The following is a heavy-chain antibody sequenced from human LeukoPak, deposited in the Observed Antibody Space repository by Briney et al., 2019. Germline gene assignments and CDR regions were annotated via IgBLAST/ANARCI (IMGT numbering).Heavy chain of an antibody. V-gene: IGHV3-30*03. CDR1: GFTFSSQA. J-gene: IGHJ4*02. Sequence: GGSLRLSCAASGFTFSSQAMNWVRQTPGQGLEWVALISFDGKNKFYGDSVIGRFTISRDNTKNTLFLQMNSLRAEDMGVYYCVRPMTTTRNFEHWGQGTLVTVSS. CDR3: VRPMTTTRNFEH. D-gene: IGHD1-1*01. CDR2: ISFDGKNK.